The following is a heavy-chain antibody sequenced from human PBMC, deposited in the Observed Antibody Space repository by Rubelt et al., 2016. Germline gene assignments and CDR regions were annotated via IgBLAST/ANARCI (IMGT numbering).Heavy chain of an antibody. V-gene: IGHV4-39*07. Sequence: QLQLQESGPGLVKPSETLSLTCTVSGGSISSSSYYWGWIRQPPGKGLEWIGSIYYSGSTYYNPSLKGRVTISVDTAKNQFSLKLSSVTAANTAVYYCARVPNDYGDYYLDYWGQGTLVTVSS. CDR3: ARVPNDYGDYYLDY. D-gene: IGHD4-17*01. CDR2: IYYSGST. J-gene: IGHJ4*02. CDR1: GGSISSSSYY.